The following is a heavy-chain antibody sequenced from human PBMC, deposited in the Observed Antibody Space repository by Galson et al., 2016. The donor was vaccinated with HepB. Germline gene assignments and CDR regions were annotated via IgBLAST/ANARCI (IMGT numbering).Heavy chain of an antibody. D-gene: IGHD3-16*01. J-gene: IGHJ4*02. CDR1: GFTFSNYG. CDR3: ARDDHYGVYFDH. CDR2: IWFDGRNK. V-gene: IGHV3-33*01. Sequence: SLRLSCAGSGFTFSNYGMHWVRQAPGKGLEWVSSIWFDGRNKYYGDSVKGRFTISRDNSKNTLYLQMNSLRAGDTAVYYCARDDHYGVYFDHWGRGTLVTVSS.